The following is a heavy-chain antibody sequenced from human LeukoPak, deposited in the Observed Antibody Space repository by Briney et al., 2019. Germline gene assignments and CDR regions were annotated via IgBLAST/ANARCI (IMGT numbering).Heavy chain of an antibody. CDR2: ISSSGYYI. CDR1: GFTFSNYN. D-gene: IGHD3-3*01. J-gene: IGHJ3*02. CDR3: ARDPYYDFWSDYGTEAFDI. Sequence: PGGSLRLSCVASGFTFSNYNMNGVREAPGKGLEWVSSISSSGYYIYYADSLKGRFTISRDNAKTSRYLQMNSLSAEDTAVYYCARDPYYDFWSDYGTEAFDIWGKGTMVTVSS. V-gene: IGHV3-21*01.